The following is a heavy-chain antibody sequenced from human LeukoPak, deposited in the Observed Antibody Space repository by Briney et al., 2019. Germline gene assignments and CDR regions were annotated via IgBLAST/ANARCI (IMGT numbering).Heavy chain of an antibody. CDR1: GFTFNTYA. V-gene: IGHV3-23*01. CDR2: ISGDGVIT. D-gene: IGHD3-22*01. J-gene: IGHJ4*02. CDR3: AREPYYYESF. Sequence: PGGSLRLSCRGSGFTFNTYAMSWFRQIPGKGLEWVSAISGDGVITYYADSVKGRFTISRDNAKNSLYLQMNSLRAEDTAVYYCAREPYYYESFWGQGTLVTVSS.